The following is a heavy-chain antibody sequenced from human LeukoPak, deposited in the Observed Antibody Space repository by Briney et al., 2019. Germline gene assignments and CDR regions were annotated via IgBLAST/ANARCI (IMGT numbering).Heavy chain of an antibody. J-gene: IGHJ6*02. CDR2: INPSGGST. CDR3: ARGGASYGDYYGMDV. CDR1: GYTFTSYY. Sequence: ASVKVSCKAPGYTFTSYYMHWVRQAPGQGLEWMGIINPSGGSTSYAQKFQGRVTMTRDTSTSTVYMELSSLRSEDTAVYYCARGGASYGDYYGMDVWGQGTTVTVSS. D-gene: IGHD4-17*01. V-gene: IGHV1-46*01.